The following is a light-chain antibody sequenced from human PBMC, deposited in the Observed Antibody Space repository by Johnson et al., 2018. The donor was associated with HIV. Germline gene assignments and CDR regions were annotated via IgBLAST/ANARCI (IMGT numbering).Light chain of an antibody. V-gene: IGLV1-51*02. CDR2: ENN. J-gene: IGLJ1*01. Sequence: SVLTQPPSVSAAPGQKVTISCSGSNSNIGNNYVSWYKQLPRTAPKLLIYENNKRPSGIPDRFSGSKSGTSATLGITGLQTGDEADYYCGTWDSSLSFYVFGPGTKVTVL. CDR1: NSNIGNNY. CDR3: GTWDSSLSFYV.